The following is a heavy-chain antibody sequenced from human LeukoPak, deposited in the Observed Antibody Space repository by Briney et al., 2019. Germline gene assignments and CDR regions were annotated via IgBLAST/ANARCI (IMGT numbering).Heavy chain of an antibody. Sequence: SGPTLVKPTQTLTLTCTFSGFSLSINGVGVGWIRQPPGKALDWLAVIYWNDDKHYSPSLRTRLTITKDTSKNQVVLTMTNMDPVDTATYYCARFSNYNLLTAYNDAFDIWGQGTVVTVSS. D-gene: IGHD3-9*01. CDR1: GFSLSINGVG. CDR2: IYWNDDK. V-gene: IGHV2-5*01. J-gene: IGHJ3*02. CDR3: ARFSNYNLLTAYNDAFDI.